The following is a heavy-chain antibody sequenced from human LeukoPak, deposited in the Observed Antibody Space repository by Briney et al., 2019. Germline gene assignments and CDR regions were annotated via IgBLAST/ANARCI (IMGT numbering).Heavy chain of an antibody. CDR2: VTGNGAET. J-gene: IGHJ4*02. V-gene: IGHV3-23*01. CDR3: AKRDGPYFFDY. Sequence: GGSLRLSCAASGFLFFNYGMNWVRQAPGKGLEWVSVVTGNGAETKYADSVKGRFTVFRDNSENMLYLQMDRLRADDTAVYYCAKRDGPYFFDYWGQGTPVTVSS. CDR1: GFLFFNYG.